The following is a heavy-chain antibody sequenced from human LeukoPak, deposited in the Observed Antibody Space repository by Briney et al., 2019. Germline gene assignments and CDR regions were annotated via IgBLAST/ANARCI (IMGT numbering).Heavy chain of an antibody. D-gene: IGHD1/OR15-1a*01. CDR2: ISHIGSP. CDR3: AGNRNNLGDVNWFDP. V-gene: IGHV4-59*02. Sequence: SETLSLTCSVSGASVNSYYWNWIRQSPGKGLEWIGFISHIGSPNYDPSLRNRVTISLDTSKNQVFLNLTSVTAADTAVYYCAGNRNNLGDVNWFDPWGQGTLVTVSS. J-gene: IGHJ5*02. CDR1: GASVNSYY.